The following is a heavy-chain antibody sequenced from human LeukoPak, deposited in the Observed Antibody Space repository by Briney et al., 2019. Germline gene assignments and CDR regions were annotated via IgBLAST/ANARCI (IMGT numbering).Heavy chain of an antibody. D-gene: IGHD1-7*01. CDR1: GYTFTTYG. J-gene: IGHJ4*02. Sequence: GASVKVFCKASGYTFTTYGFSWVRQAPGQGLEWMGWISAYNGQTNYTQKVQGRVTMTTDTSTKTAYMELRSLGSDDTAVYYCATVAGFYWNSDIFDYWDQGTQVTVSS. CDR3: ATVAGFYWNSDIFDY. V-gene: IGHV1-18*01. CDR2: ISAYNGQT.